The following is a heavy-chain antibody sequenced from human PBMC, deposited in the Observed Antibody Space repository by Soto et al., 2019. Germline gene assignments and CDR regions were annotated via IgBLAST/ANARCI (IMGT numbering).Heavy chain of an antibody. CDR2: ISGSGGST. CDR3: AISSVLTAMVHHDAFDI. CDR1: GFTFSSYA. J-gene: IGHJ3*02. D-gene: IGHD5-18*01. V-gene: IGHV3-23*01. Sequence: GGSLRLSCAASGFTFSSYAMSWVRQAPGKGLEWVSTISGSGGSTDYADSVKGGLTISRDNSKNTLYLQMNSLRAEDTAVYYCAISSVLTAMVHHDAFDIWGQGTMVTVSS.